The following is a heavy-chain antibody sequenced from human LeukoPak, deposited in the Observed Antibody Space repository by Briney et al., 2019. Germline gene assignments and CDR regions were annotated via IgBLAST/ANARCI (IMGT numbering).Heavy chain of an antibody. CDR1: GHTFTIYD. CDR3: ARGRCGGSCYSKPRRTTWFYP. D-gene: IGHD2-15*01. V-gene: IGHV1-8*01. J-gene: IGHJ5*02. Sequence: ASVKVSCMASGHTFTIYDINRVRQAAGQGLEWMGWMNPNSGNTAYAQKFKGRVTMTRNTSISTAYMELSSLRSEDTAVYYGARGRCGGSCYSKPRRTTWFYPWGQGPLVTVSS. CDR2: MNPNSGNT.